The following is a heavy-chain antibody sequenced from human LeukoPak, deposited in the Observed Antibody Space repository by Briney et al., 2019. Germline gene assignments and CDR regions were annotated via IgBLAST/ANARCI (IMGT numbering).Heavy chain of an antibody. CDR2: INPNSGGT. V-gene: IGHV1-2*02. Sequence: GASVKVSCKASGYTFTGYYMHWVRQAPGQGLEWMGWINPNSGGTDTAQKFQGRVTMTRDTSISTAYMELSRLRSDDTAVYYCARVGPYGDGEAFDIWGQGTMVTVSS. D-gene: IGHD4-17*01. J-gene: IGHJ3*02. CDR1: GYTFTGYY. CDR3: ARVGPYGDGEAFDI.